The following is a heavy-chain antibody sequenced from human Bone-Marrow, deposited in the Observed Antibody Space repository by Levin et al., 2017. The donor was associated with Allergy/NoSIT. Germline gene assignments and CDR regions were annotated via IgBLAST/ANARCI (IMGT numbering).Heavy chain of an antibody. CDR2: ISGSGGST. J-gene: IGHJ4*02. Sequence: GGSLRLPCAASGFTFSSYAMSWVRQAPGKGLEWVSAISGSGGSTYYADSVKGRFTISRDNSKNTLYLQMNSLRAEDTAVYYCAYNYFYDSSGYRLDYWGQGTLVTVSS. V-gene: IGHV3-23*01. D-gene: IGHD3-22*01. CDR1: GFTFSSYA. CDR3: AYNYFYDSSGYRLDY.